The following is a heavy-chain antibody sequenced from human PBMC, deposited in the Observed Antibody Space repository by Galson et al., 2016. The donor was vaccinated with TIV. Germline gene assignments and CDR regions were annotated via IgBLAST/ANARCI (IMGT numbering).Heavy chain of an antibody. J-gene: IGHJ3*02. CDR2: IIPILGPT. Sequence: SVKVSCKVSGGSFSTYAINWVRQAPGQGPEWMGRIIPILGPTKYAQRFQGRVSITADKSTNTAYMDLSSLRSDDTAVYYCARDNQATFGYDDAFDIWGQGTLVTVPS. CDR3: ARDNQATFGYDDAFDI. V-gene: IGHV1-69*06. D-gene: IGHD5-12*01. CDR1: GGSFSTYA.